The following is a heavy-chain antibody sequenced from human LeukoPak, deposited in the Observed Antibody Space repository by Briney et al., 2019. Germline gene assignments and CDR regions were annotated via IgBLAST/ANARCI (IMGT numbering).Heavy chain of an antibody. Sequence: SETLSLTCTVSGGSISSGDYYWSWIRQPPGKGLEWIGYIYYSGSTYYNPSLKSRVTISVDRSKNQFSLKLSSVTAADTAVYYCAREGGHYYDSSGPPWGAFDIWGQGTMVTVSS. D-gene: IGHD3-22*01. J-gene: IGHJ3*02. V-gene: IGHV4-30-4*01. CDR3: AREGGHYYDSSGPPWGAFDI. CDR2: IYYSGST. CDR1: GGSISSGDYY.